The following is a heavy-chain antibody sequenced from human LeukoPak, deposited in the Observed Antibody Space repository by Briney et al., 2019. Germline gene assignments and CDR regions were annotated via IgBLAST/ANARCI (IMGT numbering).Heavy chain of an antibody. CDR1: GGTFSSYA. CDR3: ARVVSGRYYFDY. Sequence: SSVKVSCKASGGTFSSYAISWVRQATGQGLEWMGGIIPIFGTANYAQKFQGRVTITADESTSTAYMELSSLRSEDTAVYYCARVVSGRYYFDYWGQGTLVTVSS. V-gene: IGHV1-69*01. D-gene: IGHD3-3*01. J-gene: IGHJ4*02. CDR2: IIPIFGTA.